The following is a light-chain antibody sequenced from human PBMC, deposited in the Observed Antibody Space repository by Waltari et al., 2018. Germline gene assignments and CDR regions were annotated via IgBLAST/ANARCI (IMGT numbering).Light chain of an antibody. Sequence: QSALTQPPSASGSTGQSVTISCTGTSSAVGTYNSVSWYQQHPGKAPKLIIYEVNKRPSGVPDRFSGSKSGNTSSLTVSGLQAEDEADYYCNSYAGSNNLGVFGTGTKVTVL. CDR3: NSYAGSNNLGV. CDR2: EVN. V-gene: IGLV2-8*01. CDR1: SSAVGTYNS. J-gene: IGLJ1*01.